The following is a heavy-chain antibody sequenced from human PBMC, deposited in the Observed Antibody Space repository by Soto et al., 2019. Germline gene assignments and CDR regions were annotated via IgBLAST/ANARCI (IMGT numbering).Heavy chain of an antibody. V-gene: IGHV1-69*01. J-gene: IGHJ4*02. D-gene: IGHD3-3*01. CDR1: GGTFSSYA. Sequence: QVQLVQSGAEVKKPGSSVKVSCKASGGTFSSYAISWVRQAPGQGLEWMGGIIPIFGTANYAQKFQGRVTSTADESTSTAYMELSSRRSEDTAVYYCARDNTPLRFLEWGNYWGQGTLVTVSS. CDR2: IIPIFGTA. CDR3: ARDNTPLRFLEWGNY.